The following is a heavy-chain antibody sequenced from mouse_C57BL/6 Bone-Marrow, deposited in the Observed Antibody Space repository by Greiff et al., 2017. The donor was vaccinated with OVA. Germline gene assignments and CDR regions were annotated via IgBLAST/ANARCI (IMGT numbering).Heavy chain of an antibody. V-gene: IGHV7-3*01. CDR1: GFTFTNYY. CDR2: IRNKPNGSTT. CDR3: ARYKGRVAVDDFDY. D-gene: IGHD1-1*01. J-gene: IGHJ2*01. Sequence: EVQVVESGGGLVQPGASLSLSCAASGFTFTNYYMSWVRQTPGKALEWFAFIRNKPNGSTTEYSASVKGRFTIARDNSQSILYLQMKALRAEDSATYYGARYKGRVAVDDFDYWGQGTALTVSS.